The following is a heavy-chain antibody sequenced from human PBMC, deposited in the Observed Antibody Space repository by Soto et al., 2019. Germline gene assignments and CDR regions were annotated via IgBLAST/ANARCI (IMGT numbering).Heavy chain of an antibody. J-gene: IGHJ4*02. CDR2: VSPYNGNA. D-gene: IGHD5-12*01. Sequence: ASVKVACKTSGSTFSNYAISWVRQAPGQGLEWMGWVSPYNGNANYTEKSQGRVSMTSDTSTTTAYLELTSITSDHTALYYGAGAISHSMATSAYWGQETLEAASS. CDR3: AGAISHSMATSAY. CDR1: GSTFSNYA. V-gene: IGHV1-18*04.